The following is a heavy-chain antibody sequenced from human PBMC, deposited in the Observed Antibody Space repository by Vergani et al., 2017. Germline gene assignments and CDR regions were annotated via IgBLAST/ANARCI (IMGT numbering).Heavy chain of an antibody. Sequence: QVQLVQSGAEVKKPGASVKVSCKASGYTFTGYYMHWVRQAPGQGLEWMGWINPNSGGTNYAQKFQGRVSMTRDTSISTAYMELSRLRSDDTAVYYCASSNWNHVRPIYAFDIWDQGTMVIVSS. V-gene: IGHV1-2*02. CDR3: ASSNWNHVRPIYAFDI. CDR1: GYTFTGYY. CDR2: INPNSGGT. J-gene: IGHJ3*02. D-gene: IGHD1-14*01.